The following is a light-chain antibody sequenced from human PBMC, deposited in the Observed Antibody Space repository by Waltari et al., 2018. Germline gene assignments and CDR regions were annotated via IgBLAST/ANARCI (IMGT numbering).Light chain of an antibody. Sequence: SALTQPASVSGSPGQSITISCTGTINDIGYSNFVSWYQQHPGKAPRLIIFDVTRWPSGVSHRFSGSKSGSAASLTISGLQAEDEADYYCASYTNTNTIIFGEGTKVAVL. CDR3: ASYTNTNTII. CDR2: DVT. J-gene: IGLJ2*01. V-gene: IGLV2-14*03. CDR1: INDIGYSNF.